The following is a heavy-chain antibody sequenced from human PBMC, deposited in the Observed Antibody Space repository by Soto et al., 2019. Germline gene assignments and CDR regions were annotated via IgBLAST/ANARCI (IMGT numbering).Heavy chain of an antibody. CDR2: ISTSSGAI. CDR1: GFTFSYYN. Sequence: GGSLRLSCTASGFTFSYYNMNWVRQAPGKGLEWISYISTSSGAIYYADSVKGRFTISRDNAKNSLYLQMNSLRAEDTAVYYCARDTTLDYWGQGILVTVSS. J-gene: IGHJ4*02. CDR3: ARDTTLDY. V-gene: IGHV3-48*01.